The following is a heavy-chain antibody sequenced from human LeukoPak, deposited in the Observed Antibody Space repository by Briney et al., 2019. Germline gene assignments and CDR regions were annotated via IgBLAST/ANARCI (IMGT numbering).Heavy chain of an antibody. V-gene: IGHV5-51*01. CDR2: IRPGGSDT. CDR1: GYTFTSYF. CDR3: VRHRSDSRSSPIYF. D-gene: IGHD6-6*01. J-gene: IGHJ4*02. Sequence: GESLKISCKGSGYTFTSYFIGWVRQVPAQGLEWVAIIRPGGSDTRYSPSFRGRVTVSADRSINTAYLQWSSPKAADTAMYYCVRHRSDSRSSPIYFWGQGTLVTVSS.